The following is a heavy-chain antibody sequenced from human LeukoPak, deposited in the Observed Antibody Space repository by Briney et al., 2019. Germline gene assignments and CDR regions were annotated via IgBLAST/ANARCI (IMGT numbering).Heavy chain of an antibody. J-gene: IGHJ4*02. CDR1: GGSISSYY. D-gene: IGHD2-15*01. Sequence: SETLSLTCTVSGGSISSYYWSWLRQPAGKGLEWIGRIYTSGSTNYNPSLKSRVTMSVDTSKNQFSLKLSSVTAADTAGYYCARGAVAATHFGYWGQGTLVTVSS. CDR3: ARGAVAATHFGY. CDR2: IYTSGST. V-gene: IGHV4-4*07.